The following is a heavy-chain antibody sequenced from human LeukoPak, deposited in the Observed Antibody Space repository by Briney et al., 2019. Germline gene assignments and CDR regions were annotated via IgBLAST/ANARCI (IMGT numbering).Heavy chain of an antibody. CDR1: GFTLNGYW. Sequence: GGSLRLSCAAPGFTLNGYWMHWVRQAPGKGLVWVSRINSDGSTTSYADSVKGRFTISRDNSKNTLYLQMNSLRAEDTAVYYCARDFGYGDYESYWGQGTLVTVSS. CDR2: INSDGSTT. V-gene: IGHV3-74*01. CDR3: ARDFGYGDYESY. J-gene: IGHJ4*02. D-gene: IGHD4-17*01.